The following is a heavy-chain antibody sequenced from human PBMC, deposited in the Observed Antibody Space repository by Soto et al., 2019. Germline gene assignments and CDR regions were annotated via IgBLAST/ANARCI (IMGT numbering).Heavy chain of an antibody. CDR3: ARGVVAALYNWFDP. CDR1: GYTFTSYD. J-gene: IGHJ5*02. V-gene: IGHV1-8*01. Sequence: QVQLVQSGAEVKKPGASVKVSCKASGYTFTSYDINWVRQATGQGLEWMGWMNPNSGNTGYAQKFRGRVTMTRNTSISTAYMELSSLRSEDTAVYYCARGVVAALYNWFDPWGQGTLVTVSS. D-gene: IGHD6-6*01. CDR2: MNPNSGNT.